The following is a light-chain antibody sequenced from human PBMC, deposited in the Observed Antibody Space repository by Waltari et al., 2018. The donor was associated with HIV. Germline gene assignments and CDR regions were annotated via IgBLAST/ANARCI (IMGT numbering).Light chain of an antibody. J-gene: IGLJ1*01. CDR3: QVWDSSSDAYV. Sequence: SYVLAQPPSVSVAPGKTARITCGANDIGSKSVHWYQQKPGQAPVVGIYYDNDRPSGIPERFSGSNSGNTATLTISRVEAGDEADYYCQVWDSSSDAYVFGTGTKVTVL. V-gene: IGLV3-21*04. CDR2: YDN. CDR1: DIGSKS.